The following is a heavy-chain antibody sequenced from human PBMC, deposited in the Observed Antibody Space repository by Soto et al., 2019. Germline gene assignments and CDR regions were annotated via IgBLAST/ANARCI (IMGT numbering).Heavy chain of an antibody. CDR2: IDGDGTNT. CDR3: ARDPRNLGLDP. D-gene: IGHD4-4*01. V-gene: IGHV3-74*01. CDR1: GFSFSGYW. Sequence: GGSLRLSCAASGFSFSGYWMFWVRQPPGKGLVWVSRIDGDGTNTNYADSVKGRFTIYRDNAKNTLYLQMNSLRAEDTAMYYCARDPRNLGLDPWGQGTLVTVSS. J-gene: IGHJ5*02.